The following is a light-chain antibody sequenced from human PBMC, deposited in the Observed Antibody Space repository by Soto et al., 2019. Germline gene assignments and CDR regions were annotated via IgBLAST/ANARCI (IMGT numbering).Light chain of an antibody. V-gene: IGKV3-11*01. CDR3: QPRSNWQIT. CDR2: DAS. Sequence: EIVLTQSPATLSLSPGERATLSCRASQSVSSYLAWYQQKPGQAPRLLIYDASNRATGIPARFSGSGSGTDFTLPIRSLEPEALALCYCQPRSNWQITFGQGTRREI. J-gene: IGKJ5*01. CDR1: QSVSSY.